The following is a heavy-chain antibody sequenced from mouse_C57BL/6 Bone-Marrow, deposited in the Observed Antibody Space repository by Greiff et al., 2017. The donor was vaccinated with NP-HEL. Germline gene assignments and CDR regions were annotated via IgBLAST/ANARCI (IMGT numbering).Heavy chain of an antibody. V-gene: IGHV1-69*01. Sequence: QVQLQQSGAELVMPGASVKLSCKASGYTFTSYWMHWVKQRPGQGLEWIGEIDPSDSYTNYNQKFKGKSTLTVDKSSSTAYMQLSSLTSEDSAVYYCARRGGLRRDYFDYWGQGTTLTVSS. CDR3: ARRGGLRRDYFDY. CDR2: IDPSDSYT. D-gene: IGHD2-4*01. J-gene: IGHJ2*01. CDR1: GYTFTSYW.